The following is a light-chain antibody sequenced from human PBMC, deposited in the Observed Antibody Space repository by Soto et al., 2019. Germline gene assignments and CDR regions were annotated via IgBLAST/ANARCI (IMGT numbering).Light chain of an antibody. CDR2: SAS. V-gene: IGKV1-39*01. Sequence: DIQMTQSPSSLSASVGDRVTITCRAGQTIGTFLNWYQQKPGKAPKLLIYSASAWQSGVPSRFSGSGSGTDFTLTISSLQPEDFATYYCQQTYYTPPYTDGQGTKLEIK. J-gene: IGKJ2*01. CDR1: QTIGTF. CDR3: QQTYYTPPYT.